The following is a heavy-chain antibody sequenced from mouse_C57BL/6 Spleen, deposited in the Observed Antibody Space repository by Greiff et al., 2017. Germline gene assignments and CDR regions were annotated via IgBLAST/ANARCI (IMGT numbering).Heavy chain of an antibody. Sequence: VQRVESGAELVKPGASVKISCKASGYAFSSYWMNWVKQRPGKGLEWIGQIYPGDGDTNYNGKFKGKATLTADKSSSTAYMQLSSLTSEDSAVYFCARSVVTTSYYFDYWGQGTTLTVSS. V-gene: IGHV1-80*01. D-gene: IGHD2-3*01. J-gene: IGHJ2*01. CDR2: IYPGDGDT. CDR1: GYAFSSYW. CDR3: ARSVVTTSYYFDY.